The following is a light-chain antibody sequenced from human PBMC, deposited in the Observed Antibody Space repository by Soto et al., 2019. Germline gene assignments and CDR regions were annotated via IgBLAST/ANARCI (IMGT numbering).Light chain of an antibody. V-gene: IGKV3-15*01. J-gene: IGKJ2*01. CDR3: QQYNNWPPYT. CDR2: GAS. Sequence: EIVMTQSPATLSVSPGERATLSCRASQSVDSNLAWYQQKPGQAPRLLIYGASARATDIPARFSGSGSGTDFTLTINSLQSEDFAVYDCQQYNNWPPYTFGQGTKREIK. CDR1: QSVDSN.